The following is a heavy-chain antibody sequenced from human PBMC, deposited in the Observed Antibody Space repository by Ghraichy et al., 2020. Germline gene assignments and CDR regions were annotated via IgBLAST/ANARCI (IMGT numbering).Heavy chain of an antibody. Sequence: GGSLRLSCAASGFTFSNYAMTWVRQAPGKGLEWVSTITGSGDSTYYADSVRGRFTISRDNSKNTLSLQMNSLRVGDTAVYYCANWGGTWGGTAYTSTYFGPLDYWGQGSLVTVSS. V-gene: IGHV3-23*01. J-gene: IGHJ4*02. CDR1: GFTFSNYA. CDR3: ANWGGTWGGTAYTSTYFGPLDY. D-gene: IGHD6-13*01. CDR2: ITGSGDST.